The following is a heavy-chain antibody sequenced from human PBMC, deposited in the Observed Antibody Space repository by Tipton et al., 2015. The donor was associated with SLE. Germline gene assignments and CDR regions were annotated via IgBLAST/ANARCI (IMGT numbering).Heavy chain of an antibody. J-gene: IGHJ3*01. Sequence: GSLRLSCAASGFTFSSSPMSWVRQAPGKGLEWVSVMYSGDSSIYYADSVQGRFTISRDNSKNMVFLEMNRLRAEDTAVYFCAKEFFAGGSYGRGGMDVWGQGTMVTVSS. CDR3: AKEFFAGGSYGRGGMDV. V-gene: IGHV3-23*03. CDR2: MYSGDSSI. D-gene: IGHD3-16*01. CDR1: GFTFSSSP.